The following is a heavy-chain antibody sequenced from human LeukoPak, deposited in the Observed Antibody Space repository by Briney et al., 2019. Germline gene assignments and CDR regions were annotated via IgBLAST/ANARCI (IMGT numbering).Heavy chain of an antibody. D-gene: IGHD3-3*01. V-gene: IGHV1-2*02. J-gene: IGHJ4*02. Sequence: ASVKVSCKASGGTFSSYAISWVRQAPGQGLEWMGWINPNSGGTNYAQKFQGRVTMTRDTSISTAYMELSRLRSDDTAVYYCARSDDFWSGYSEYYFDYWGQGTLVTVSS. CDR1: GGTFSSYA. CDR3: ARSDDFWSGYSEYYFDY. CDR2: INPNSGGT.